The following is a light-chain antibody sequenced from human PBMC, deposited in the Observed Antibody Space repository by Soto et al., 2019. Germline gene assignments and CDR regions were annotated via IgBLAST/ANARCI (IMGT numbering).Light chain of an antibody. J-gene: IGKJ3*01. V-gene: IGKV1-39*01. Sequence: DIQMTQSPSPLSASVGDRVSITCRASQSISRYLNWYQQKPGKAPKLLIYAASSLQSGVPSRFSGSESGTDFTLTISSLQPEDSATYYCQQAYTMPFTFVPGTKVDIK. CDR3: QQAYTMPFT. CDR2: AAS. CDR1: QSISRY.